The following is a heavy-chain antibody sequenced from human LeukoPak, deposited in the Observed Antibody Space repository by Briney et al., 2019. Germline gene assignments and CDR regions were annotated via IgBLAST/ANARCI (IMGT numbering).Heavy chain of an antibody. D-gene: IGHD2-2*01. Sequence: SETLSLTCAVYGGSFSGYYWSWIRQPPGKGLEWIGEINHSGSTNYNPSLKSRVTISVDTSKNQFSLKLSSVTAADTAVYYCARAVVPAAIFYYYYMDVWGKGTTVTVSS. CDR2: INHSGST. CDR3: ARAVVPAAIFYYYYMDV. V-gene: IGHV4-34*01. J-gene: IGHJ6*03. CDR1: GGSFSGYY.